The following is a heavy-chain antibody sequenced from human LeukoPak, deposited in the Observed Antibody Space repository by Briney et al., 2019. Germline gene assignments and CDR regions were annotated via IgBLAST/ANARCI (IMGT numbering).Heavy chain of an antibody. Sequence: ASVKVSCKASGGTFSSYAISWVRQAPGQGLEWMGGIIPIFGTANHAQKFRGRVTITADESTSTAYMELSSLRSEDTAVYYCARRGNWNDLDYWGQGTLVTVSS. J-gene: IGHJ4*02. CDR2: IIPIFGTA. CDR1: GGTFSSYA. D-gene: IGHD1-1*01. V-gene: IGHV1-69*13. CDR3: ARRGNWNDLDY.